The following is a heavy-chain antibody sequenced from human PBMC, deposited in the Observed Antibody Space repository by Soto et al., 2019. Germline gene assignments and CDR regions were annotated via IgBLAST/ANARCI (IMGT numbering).Heavy chain of an antibody. V-gene: IGHV3-48*02. J-gene: IGHJ4*02. CDR2: ISSGSKTI. CDR1: GFTFSSYS. D-gene: IGHD1-26*01. CDR3: AREDILGARSFDY. Sequence: EVQLVESGGGLVQWGGSLRLSCAASGFTFSSYSVNWVRQAPGKGLEWVSYISSGSKTIFYADSVKGRFTVSRDNAKNSQNLQMNSLRDEDTAVYYCAREDILGARSFDYWGQGTLVTVSS.